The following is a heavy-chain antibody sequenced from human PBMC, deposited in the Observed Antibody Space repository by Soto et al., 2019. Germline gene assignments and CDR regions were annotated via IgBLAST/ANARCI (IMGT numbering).Heavy chain of an antibody. CDR3: ARAAYYDFWSGYSNYYGMDV. Sequence: GGSLRLSCAASGFTFSIYWMSWFRQAPGKGLEWVANIKQDGSEKYYVDSVKGRFTISRDNAKNSLYLQMNSLRAEDTAVYYCARAAYYDFWSGYSNYYGMDVWGQGTTVTVSS. J-gene: IGHJ6*02. D-gene: IGHD3-3*01. CDR1: GFTFSIYW. CDR2: IKQDGSEK. V-gene: IGHV3-7*01.